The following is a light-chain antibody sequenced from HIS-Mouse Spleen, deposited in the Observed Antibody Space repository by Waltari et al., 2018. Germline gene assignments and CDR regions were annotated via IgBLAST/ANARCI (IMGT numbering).Light chain of an antibody. CDR1: ALPKQY. CDR3: YSTDSSGNHRV. CDR2: EDS. J-gene: IGLJ2*01. Sequence: SYELTQPPSASVSPGQTARITCSGDALPKQYAYWYQPKSGQAPVLVVYEDSKRPSGIPERFSGSSSGTMATLTISGAQVEDEADYYCYSTDSSGNHRVFGGGTKLTVL. V-gene: IGLV3-10*01.